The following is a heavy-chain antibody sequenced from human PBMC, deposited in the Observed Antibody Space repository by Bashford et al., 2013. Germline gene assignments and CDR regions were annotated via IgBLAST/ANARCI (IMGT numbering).Heavy chain of an antibody. CDR3: AKAYDILTGYYFDY. D-gene: IGHD3-9*01. J-gene: IGHJ4*02. CDR2: ISGSGGST. V-gene: IGHV3-23*01. Sequence: VRQAPGKGLEWVSAISGSGGSTYYADSVKGRFTISRDNSKNTLYLQMNSLRAEDTAVYYCAKAYDILTGYYFDYWGQGPWSPXPQ.